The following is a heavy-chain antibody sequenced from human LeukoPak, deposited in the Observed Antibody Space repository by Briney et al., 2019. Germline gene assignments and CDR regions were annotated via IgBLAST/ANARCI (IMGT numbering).Heavy chain of an antibody. CDR1: GGTFSSYA. D-gene: IGHD3-22*01. CDR2: IIPIFGTA. J-gene: IGHJ4*02. CDR3: AGGKTNYYDSSGYYYFDY. V-gene: IGHV1-69*05. Sequence: GSSVKVSCKASGGTFSSYAISWVRQAPGQGLEWMGGIIPIFGTANYAQKFQGRVTITTDEFTSTAYMELSSLRSEDTAVYYCAGGKTNYYDSSGYYYFDYWGQGTLVTVSS.